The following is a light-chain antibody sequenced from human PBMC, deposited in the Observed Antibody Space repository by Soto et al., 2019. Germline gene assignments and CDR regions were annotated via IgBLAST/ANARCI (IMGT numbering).Light chain of an antibody. Sequence: EIVMTQSPATLSVSPGERATLSCRASQNVGSNLAWYQQKPGQAPRLLIYGASTRATDIPAVFSGSGSGTEFTLTIRRLQSEDFVVYSCQQYNNWPWTFGQGTKVEIK. CDR1: QNVGSN. V-gene: IGKV3-15*01. J-gene: IGKJ1*01. CDR3: QQYNNWPWT. CDR2: GAS.